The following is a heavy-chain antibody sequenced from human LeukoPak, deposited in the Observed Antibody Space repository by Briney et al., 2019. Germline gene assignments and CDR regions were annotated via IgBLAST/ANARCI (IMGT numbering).Heavy chain of an antibody. J-gene: IGHJ4*02. CDR2: IRYDGSNK. CDR1: GFTFSSYG. V-gene: IGHV3-30*02. D-gene: IGHD4-17*01. CDR3: SLRHFDY. Sequence: TGGSLRLSCAASGFTFSSYGMHWVRQAPDKGLEWVAFIRYDGSNKYYADSVKGRFTISRDNSKNTLYLQMNSLRAEDTAVYYCSLRHFDYWGQGTLVTVSS.